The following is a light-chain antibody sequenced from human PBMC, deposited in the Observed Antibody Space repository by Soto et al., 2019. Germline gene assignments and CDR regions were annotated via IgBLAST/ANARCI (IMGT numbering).Light chain of an antibody. CDR1: SSNIGSKA. CDR2: SSS. CDR3: AAWDDSLKGVV. Sequence: QSVLTQPPSASGTPGQRVTISCSGSSSNIGSKAVNWYQHLPGTAPKILIYSSSQRPSGVPDRFSGSKSGTSASLAISGLQSEDEADYYCAAWDDSLKGVVFGGGTKLTVL. V-gene: IGLV1-44*01. J-gene: IGLJ2*01.